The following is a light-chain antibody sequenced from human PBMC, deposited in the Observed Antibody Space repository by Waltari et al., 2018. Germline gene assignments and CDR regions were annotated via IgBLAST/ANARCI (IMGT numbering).Light chain of an antibody. J-gene: IGLJ7*01. V-gene: IGLV2-11*02. CDR1: SSDVGKSNL. Sequence: QSALTQPRSVSGSPGQSVPLSCSGTSSDVGKSNLVPWYQQHPGNAPKLLIYDVVKRPSGVPDRFSGSKSGNTASLTISGLQTEDEADYYCCSYAGSYTFVFGGGTQLTVL. CDR2: DVV. CDR3: CSYAGSYTFV.